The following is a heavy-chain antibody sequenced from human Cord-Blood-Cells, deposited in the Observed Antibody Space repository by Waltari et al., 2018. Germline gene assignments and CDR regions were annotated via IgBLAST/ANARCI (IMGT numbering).Heavy chain of an antibody. D-gene: IGHD3-10*01. CDR3: ARAERGLAAGDAFDI. J-gene: IGHJ3*02. V-gene: IGHV1-69*12. CDR1: GGTFSSYA. CDR2: LSPIVGTA. Sequence: QVQLVQSGAEVKKPGSSVKVSCKASGGTFSSYAISWVRQAPGQGLEWMGGLSPIVGTANDAQKFQGRVTITADESTSTAYMELSSLGSEDTAVYYCARAERGLAAGDAFDIWGQGTMVTVSS.